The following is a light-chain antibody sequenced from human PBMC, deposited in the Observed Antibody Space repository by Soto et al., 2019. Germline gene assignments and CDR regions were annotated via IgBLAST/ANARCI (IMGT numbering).Light chain of an antibody. Sequence: EIVMTQSPATLSVSPGERATLSCRASQSVSSNLAWYQQTPGQAPRLLIYGASTRATGIPARFSGSGSGTEFTLTISDLQSEDFAVYYCLQYDNWPSLTFGGGTKVEIK. V-gene: IGKV3-15*01. CDR1: QSVSSN. CDR2: GAS. CDR3: LQYDNWPSLT. J-gene: IGKJ4*01.